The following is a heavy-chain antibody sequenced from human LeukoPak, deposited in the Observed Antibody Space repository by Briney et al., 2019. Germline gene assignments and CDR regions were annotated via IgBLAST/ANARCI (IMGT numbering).Heavy chain of an antibody. Sequence: ASVKVSCKASGYTFTGYYMHWVRQAPGQRLEWMGWINPNSGGTNYAQKFQGRVTMTRDTSISTAYMELSRLRSDDTAVYYCASGGRPYSSSSHIYYYYYMDVWGKGTTVTVSS. D-gene: IGHD6-6*01. CDR1: GYTFTGYY. CDR2: INPNSGGT. CDR3: ASGGRPYSSSSHIYYYYYMDV. V-gene: IGHV1-2*02. J-gene: IGHJ6*03.